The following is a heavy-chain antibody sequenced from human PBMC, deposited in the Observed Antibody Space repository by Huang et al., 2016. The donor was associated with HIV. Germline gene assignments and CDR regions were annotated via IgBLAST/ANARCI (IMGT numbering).Heavy chain of an antibody. CDR3: AKGGSAAAVLDF. V-gene: IGHV3-30*18. D-gene: IGHD6-13*01. J-gene: IGHJ4*02. CDR1: GFTFSSYG. Sequence: QVQLVESGGGVVQPGRSLRISCAASGFTFSSYGMHWVRQAPGKGLEWVAVISYDAKTKYYAESVKGRFSISRDNSKTTVYLQLNSLRLEDTAVYYCAKGGSAAAVLDFWGQGTLVTVSS. CDR2: ISYDAKTK.